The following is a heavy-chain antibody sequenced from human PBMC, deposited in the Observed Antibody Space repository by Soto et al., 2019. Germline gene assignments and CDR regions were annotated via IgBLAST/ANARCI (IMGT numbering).Heavy chain of an antibody. D-gene: IGHD6-6*01. J-gene: IGHJ4*02. CDR1: GFTFSGYW. Sequence: GGSLRLSCAASGFTFSGYWMHWVRQAPGKGLVWVSHSNSDGSSTSYADSVKGRFTISRDNAKNTLYLQMNSLRAEDTAVYFCAGSLYSTSHLDSWGQGTQVTVSS. V-gene: IGHV3-74*01. CDR2: SNSDGSST. CDR3: AGSLYSTSHLDS.